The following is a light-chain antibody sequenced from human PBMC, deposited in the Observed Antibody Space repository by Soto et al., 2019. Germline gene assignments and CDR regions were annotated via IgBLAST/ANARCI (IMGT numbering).Light chain of an antibody. CDR3: QQRNMWPRT. CDR2: DAS. V-gene: IGKV3-11*01. CDR1: QSISSD. Sequence: DIVLTQSPATLSLSPGEGATLSCRASQSISSDLAWYQQKPGQAPRLLIYDASNRAPDIPARFGGSGSGTDFTLTISSLEPEDFAVYYCQQRNMWPRTFGQGTRVEIK. J-gene: IGKJ1*01.